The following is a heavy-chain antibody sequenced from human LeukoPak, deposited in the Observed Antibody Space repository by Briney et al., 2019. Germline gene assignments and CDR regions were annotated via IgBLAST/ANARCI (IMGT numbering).Heavy chain of an antibody. CDR2: ISSSSTI. V-gene: IGHV3-48*04. CDR1: GFTFSSYS. Sequence: GGSLRLSCAASGFTFSSYSMNWVRQAPGKGLEWVSYISSSSTIYYADSVKGRFTISRDNAKNSLYLQMNSLRAEDTAVYYCARDSIVVVPAAIAWGPNWFDPWGQGTLVTVSS. D-gene: IGHD2-2*01. CDR3: ARDSIVVVPAAIAWGPNWFDP. J-gene: IGHJ5*02.